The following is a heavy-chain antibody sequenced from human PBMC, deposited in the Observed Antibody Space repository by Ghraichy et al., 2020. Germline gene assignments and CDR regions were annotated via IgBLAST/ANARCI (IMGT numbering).Heavy chain of an antibody. J-gene: IGHJ5*02. CDR3: AAGRGGIAAAGTWFDP. CDR1: GGSISSYY. D-gene: IGHD6-13*01. Sequence: QTLSLTCTVSGGSISSYYWSWIRQPPGKGLEWIGYIYYSGSTNYNPSLKSRVTISVDTSKNQFSLKLSSVTAADTAVYYCAAGRGGIAAAGTWFDPWGQGTLVTVSS. V-gene: IGHV4-59*08. CDR2: IYYSGST.